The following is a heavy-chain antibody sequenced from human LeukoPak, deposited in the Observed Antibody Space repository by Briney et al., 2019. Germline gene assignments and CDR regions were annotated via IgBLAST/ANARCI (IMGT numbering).Heavy chain of an antibody. CDR2: INPNSGGT. V-gene: IGHV1-2*02. Sequence: ASVKVSCKASGYTFTGYYMHWVRQAPGQGLEWMGWINPNSGGTNYAQKFQGRVTMTRDTSISTAYMELSRLRSDDTAVYYCARDLGGGYDFLDYWGQGTLVTVSS. J-gene: IGHJ4*02. CDR3: ARDLGGGYDFLDY. CDR1: GYTFTGYY. D-gene: IGHD5-12*01.